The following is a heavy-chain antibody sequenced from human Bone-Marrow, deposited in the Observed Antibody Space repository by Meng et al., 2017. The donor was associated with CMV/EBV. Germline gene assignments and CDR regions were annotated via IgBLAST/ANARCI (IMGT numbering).Heavy chain of an antibody. CDR3: ARDRLGYCSSTSCNTSYGMDV. D-gene: IGHD2-2*02. CDR1: GTISSSYA. V-gene: IGHV3-30*04. J-gene: IGHJ6*02. Sequence: GESLMISWAASGTISSSYAKHWVRQAPGKGLGWVAVISYDGSNKYYADSVKGRFTISRDNSKNTLYLQKNSLRAEDTAVYYCARDRLGYCSSTSCNTSYGMDVWGQGTTVTVSS. CDR2: ISYDGSNK.